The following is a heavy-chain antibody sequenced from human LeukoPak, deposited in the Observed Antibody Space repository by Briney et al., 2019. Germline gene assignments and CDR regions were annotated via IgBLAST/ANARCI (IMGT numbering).Heavy chain of an antibody. V-gene: IGHV4-4*02. J-gene: IGHJ4*02. CDR3: ARNAGNSDVDY. CDR1: GGSLTSTNW. Sequence: SETLSLTCAVSGGSLTSTNWWTWVRQPPGKGLDWIGEVYHSGSTNYNPSLKSQVTRSVDKSKNHFSLKLNSVTAADTAVYYCARNAGNSDVDYWGQGTLVTVSS. CDR2: VYHSGST. D-gene: IGHD4-23*01.